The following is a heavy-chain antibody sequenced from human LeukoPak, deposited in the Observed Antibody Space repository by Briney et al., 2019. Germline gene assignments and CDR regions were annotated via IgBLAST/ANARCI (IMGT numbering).Heavy chain of an antibody. CDR3: GRGTRIAVAGTLFDS. V-gene: IGHV3-23*01. CDR2: IGGSGGST. CDR1: GFTFSTYA. D-gene: IGHD6-19*01. J-gene: IGHJ4*02. Sequence: GGSLRLSCAASGFTFSTYAMSWVRQAPGKGLEWVSGIGGSGGSTYYADSAKGRFTISRDNSKNTLYLQMNSLRDEDTAVYYCGRGTRIAVAGTLFDSWGQGTLVTVSS.